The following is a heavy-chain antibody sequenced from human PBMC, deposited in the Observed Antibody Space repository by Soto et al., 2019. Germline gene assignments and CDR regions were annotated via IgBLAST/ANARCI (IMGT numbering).Heavy chain of an antibody. Sequence: ASVKVSCKASGGTFSSYAISWVRQAPGQGLEWMGGIIPIFGTANYAQKFQGRVTITADESTSTAYMELSSLRSEDTAVYYCARDDPPYLRIAAAGTYYYYGMDVWGQGTTVTVSS. CDR2: IIPIFGTA. V-gene: IGHV1-69*13. CDR1: GGTFSSYA. CDR3: ARDDPPYLRIAAAGTYYYYGMDV. D-gene: IGHD6-13*01. J-gene: IGHJ6*02.